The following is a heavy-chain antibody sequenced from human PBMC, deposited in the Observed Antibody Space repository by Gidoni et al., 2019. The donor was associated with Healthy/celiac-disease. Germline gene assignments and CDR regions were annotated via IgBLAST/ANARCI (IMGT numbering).Heavy chain of an antibody. CDR3: ASGAVAGLFDY. D-gene: IGHD6-19*01. V-gene: IGHV3-21*01. CDR2: ISSSSSYI. J-gene: IGHJ4*02. Sequence: EVQLVESGGGLVQHGGSRRISCAASVCTFSSYSMNWDRQAPGKGLEWVSSISSSSSYIYYADSVKGRFTISRDNAKNSLYLQMNSLRAEDTAVYYCASGAVAGLFDYWGQGTLVTVSS. CDR1: VCTFSSYS.